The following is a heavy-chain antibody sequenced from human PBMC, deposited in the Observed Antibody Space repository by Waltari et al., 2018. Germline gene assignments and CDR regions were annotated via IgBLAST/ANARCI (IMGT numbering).Heavy chain of an antibody. J-gene: IGHJ4*02. CDR2: SNPSGGST. CDR3: ARGTAAAATGH. V-gene: IGHV1-46*01. CDR1: GYTFTSYY. Sequence: QVQLVQSGAEVKKPGASVKVSCKASGYTFTSYYMHWVRQAPGQGLEWRGISNPSGGSTSYAQKFQGRVTMTRDTSTSTVYMELSSLRSEDTAVYYCARGTAAAATGHWGQGTLVTVSS. D-gene: IGHD6-13*01.